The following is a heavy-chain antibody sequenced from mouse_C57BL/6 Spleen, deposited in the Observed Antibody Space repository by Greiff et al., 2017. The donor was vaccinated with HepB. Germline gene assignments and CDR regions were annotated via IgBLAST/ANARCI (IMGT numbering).Heavy chain of an antibody. J-gene: IGHJ2*01. CDR3: ARRDITTAFDY. Sequence: EVQLQESGPGLVKPSQSLSLTCSVTGYSITSGYYWNWIRQFPGNKLEWMGYISYDGSNNYNPSLKNRISITRDTSKNQFFLKLNSVTTEDTATYYCARRDITTAFDYWGQGTTLTVSS. V-gene: IGHV3-6*01. CDR1: GYSITSGYY. D-gene: IGHD1-2*01. CDR2: ISYDGSN.